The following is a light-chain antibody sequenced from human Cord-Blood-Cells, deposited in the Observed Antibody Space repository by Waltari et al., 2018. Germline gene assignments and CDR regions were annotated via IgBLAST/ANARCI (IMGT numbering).Light chain of an antibody. V-gene: IGKV3-20*01. J-gene: IGKJ2*03. Sequence: EIVLTQSPGTLSLSPGERATLSCRASQSVSSSYLAWYQQKHGQAPRLLIYGASSRATGIPDRFSGSGSGTDFTLTISRLEPEEFAVYYCQQYGSTPYSFGQGTKLEIK. CDR1: QSVSSSY. CDR3: QQYGSTPYS. CDR2: GAS.